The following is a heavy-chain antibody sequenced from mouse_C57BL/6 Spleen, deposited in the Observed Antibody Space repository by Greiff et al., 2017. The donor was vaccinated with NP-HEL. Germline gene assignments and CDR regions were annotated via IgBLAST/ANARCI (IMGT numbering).Heavy chain of an antibody. CDR3: ARRNSRGDYFDY. J-gene: IGHJ2*01. Sequence: QVQLQQPGAELVKPGASVKMSCKASGYTFTSYWITWVKQRPGQGLEWIGDIYPGSGSTNYNEKFKSKATLTVDTSSSTAHMQLSSLTSEDSAVYYCARRNSRGDYFDYWGQGTTLTVSS. CDR1: GYTFTSYW. CDR2: IYPGSGST. V-gene: IGHV1-55*01.